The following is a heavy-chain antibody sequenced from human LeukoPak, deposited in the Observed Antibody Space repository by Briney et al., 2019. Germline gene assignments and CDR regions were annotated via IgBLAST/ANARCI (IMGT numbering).Heavy chain of an antibody. CDR1: GFTFSSYD. D-gene: IGHD4-17*01. Sequence: GGSLRLSCAASGFTFSSYDMHWVRQATGKGLEWVSAIGTAGDTYYPGSAKGRFTISRENAKNSLYLQMNSLRAGDTAVYYCARAGTTVTTSAFDIWGQGTMVTVSS. CDR2: IGTAGDT. V-gene: IGHV3-13*01. J-gene: IGHJ3*02. CDR3: ARAGTTVTTSAFDI.